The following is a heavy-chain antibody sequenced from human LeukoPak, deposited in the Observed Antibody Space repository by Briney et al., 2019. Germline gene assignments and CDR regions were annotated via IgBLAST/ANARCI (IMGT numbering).Heavy chain of an antibody. CDR2: IFYTGGT. CDR1: GGSISSSSYY. D-gene: IGHD1-26*01. CDR3: AGRRYGSYDPNFDY. V-gene: IGHV4-39*01. Sequence: SETLSLTCTVSGGSISSSSYYWGWIRQPPGKGLEWIGTIFYTGGTYYNPSLKSRVTISGDTSKNQFSLKVSSVTAADTAVYYCAGRRYGSYDPNFDYWGQGTLVTVSS. J-gene: IGHJ4*02.